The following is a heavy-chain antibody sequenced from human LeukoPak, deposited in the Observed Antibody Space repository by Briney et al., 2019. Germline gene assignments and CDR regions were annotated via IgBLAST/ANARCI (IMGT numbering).Heavy chain of an antibody. CDR1: GFTFDDYG. CDR2: IKQDGSEK. V-gene: IGHV3-7*01. CDR3: ARAPYYYDSSGYFAFDI. Sequence: GGSLRLSCAASGFTFDDYGMSWVRQAPGKGLEWVADIKQDGSEKYYVDSVKGRFTISRDNAKNSLYLQMNSLRAEDTAVYYCARAPYYYDSSGYFAFDIWGQGTMVTVSS. D-gene: IGHD3-22*01. J-gene: IGHJ3*02.